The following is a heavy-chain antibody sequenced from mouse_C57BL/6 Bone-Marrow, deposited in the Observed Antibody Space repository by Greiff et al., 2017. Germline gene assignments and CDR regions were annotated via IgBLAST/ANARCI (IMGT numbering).Heavy chain of an antibody. CDR1: GYTFTDYE. D-gene: IGHD2-3*01. V-gene: IGHV1-15*01. CDR2: IDPETGGT. J-gene: IGHJ2*01. CDR3: TREDGYPLDY. Sequence: VQLQQSGAELVRPGASVTLSCKASGYTFTDYEMHWVKQTPVHGLEWIGAIDPETGGTAYNQKFKGKAILTADKSSSTAYMELRSLTSEDSAVYYCTREDGYPLDYWGQGTTLTVSS.